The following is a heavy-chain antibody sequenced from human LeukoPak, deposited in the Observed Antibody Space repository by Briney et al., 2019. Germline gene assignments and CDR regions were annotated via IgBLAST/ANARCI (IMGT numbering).Heavy chain of an antibody. D-gene: IGHD4-17*01. CDR1: GFTFSSYD. CDR2: ISGSGGST. J-gene: IGHJ3*01. V-gene: IGHV3-23*01. Sequence: GGSLRLSCAASGFTFSSYDMSWVRQAPGKGLEWVSAISGSGGSTYYADSVKGRFTISRDNSKNTLYLQMNSLRAEDTAVYYCAKDIAPRTTVTWDAFDSWGQGTLVTVSS. CDR3: AKDIAPRTTVTWDAFDS.